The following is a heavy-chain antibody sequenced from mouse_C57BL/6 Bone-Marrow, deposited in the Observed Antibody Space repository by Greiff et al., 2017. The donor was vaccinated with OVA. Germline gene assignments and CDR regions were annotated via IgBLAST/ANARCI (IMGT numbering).Heavy chain of an antibody. Sequence: EVQLQQSGAELVRPGASVKLSCTASGFNIKDDYMHWVKQRPEQGLEWIGWIDPENGDTEYASKFQGKATITADTSSNTAYLQLSSLTSEDTAVYYCTSYYSNYGKFAYWGQGTLVTVSA. CDR2: IDPENGDT. J-gene: IGHJ3*01. D-gene: IGHD2-5*01. V-gene: IGHV14-4*01. CDR3: TSYYSNYGKFAY. CDR1: GFNIKDDY.